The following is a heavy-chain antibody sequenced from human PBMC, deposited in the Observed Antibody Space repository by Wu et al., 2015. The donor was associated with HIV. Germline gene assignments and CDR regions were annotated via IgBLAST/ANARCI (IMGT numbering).Heavy chain of an antibody. J-gene: IGHJ5*02. CDR1: GGTFSSYA. V-gene: IGHV1-69*12. CDR2: IIPIFGTA. Sequence: QVQLVQSGAEVKKPGSSVKVSCKASGGTFSSYAISWVRQAPGQGLEWMGGIIPIFGTANYAQKFQGRVTITADESTSTAYMELSSLRSEDTAVYYCARGGIAAAGKNNWFDPWGRGNPGHRLL. CDR3: ARGGIAAAGKNNWFDP. D-gene: IGHD6-13*01.